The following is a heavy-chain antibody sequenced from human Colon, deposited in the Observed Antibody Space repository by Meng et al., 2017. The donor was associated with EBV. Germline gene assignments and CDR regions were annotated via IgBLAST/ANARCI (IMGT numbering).Heavy chain of an antibody. Sequence: VQLQGSGQGRWKPSGTLSLPCAVSGGSISSSHWWTWVRQPPGKGLEWIGEVYHTGSTKYNPSLKSRLTISVDKSKNQFSLNLTSVTAADTAVYYCARVWQSLTAFFDSWGQGTLVTVSS. J-gene: IGHJ4*02. D-gene: IGHD2-21*01. CDR1: GGSISSSHW. CDR2: VYHTGST. CDR3: ARVWQSLTAFFDS. V-gene: IGHV4-4*02.